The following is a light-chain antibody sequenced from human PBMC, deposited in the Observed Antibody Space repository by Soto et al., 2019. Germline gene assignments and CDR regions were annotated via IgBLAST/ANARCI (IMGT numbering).Light chain of an antibody. CDR1: SSDVGGYKY. Sequence: QSALTQPPSASGSPGQSVTISCTGTSSDVGGYKYVSWYQQHPGKAPKLVIYDVSKRPSGVPDRFSGSKSGNTASLTVSGLQAEDEADYYCSSYADKNSLVFGGGTKVTVL. CDR2: DVS. V-gene: IGLV2-8*01. CDR3: SSYADKNSLV. J-gene: IGLJ2*01.